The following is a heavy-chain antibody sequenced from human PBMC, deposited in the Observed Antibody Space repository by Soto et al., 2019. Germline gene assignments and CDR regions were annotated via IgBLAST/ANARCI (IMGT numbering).Heavy chain of an antibody. CDR2: MNPKSGGA. V-gene: IGHV1-2*02. D-gene: IGHD5-18*01. J-gene: IGHJ3*02. Sequence: GASVKVSCKTSGYTFTDYYTHWVRQAPGQGLEGMGWMNPKSGGAYFAQKFQGRVTLTRDTSIGTAYIEVNSLTSDDTAVYFCTSENTEDSDGLYDAFDIWGQGTTVTVSS. CDR1: GYTFTDYY. CDR3: TSENTEDSDGLYDAFDI.